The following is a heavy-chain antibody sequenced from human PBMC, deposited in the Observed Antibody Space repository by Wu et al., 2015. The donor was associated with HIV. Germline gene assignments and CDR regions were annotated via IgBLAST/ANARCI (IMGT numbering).Heavy chain of an antibody. V-gene: IGHV1-69*12. CDR1: GGTFSSYA. Sequence: QVQLVQSGAEVKKPGSSVKVSCKASGGTFSSYAISWVRQAPGQGLEWMGGIIPIFGTANYAQKFQGRVTITADESTSTAYMELSSLRSEDTAVYYCARSAQYSSSSAYYYYMDVWGKGTTVTVSS. J-gene: IGHJ6*03. CDR2: IIPIFGTA. D-gene: IGHD6-6*01. CDR3: ARSAQYSSSSAYYYYMDV.